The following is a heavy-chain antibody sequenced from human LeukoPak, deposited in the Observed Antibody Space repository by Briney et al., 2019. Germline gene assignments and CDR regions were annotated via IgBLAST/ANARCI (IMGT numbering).Heavy chain of an antibody. J-gene: IGHJ4*02. Sequence: SETPSLTCAVYGGSFSGYYWSWIRQPPGKGLEWIGEINHSGSTNYNPSLKSRVTISVDTSKNQFSLKLSSVTAADTAVYYCARRQLERRGYFDYWGQGTLVTVSS. CDR1: GGSFSGYY. D-gene: IGHD1-1*01. CDR3: ARRQLERRGYFDY. V-gene: IGHV4-34*01. CDR2: INHSGST.